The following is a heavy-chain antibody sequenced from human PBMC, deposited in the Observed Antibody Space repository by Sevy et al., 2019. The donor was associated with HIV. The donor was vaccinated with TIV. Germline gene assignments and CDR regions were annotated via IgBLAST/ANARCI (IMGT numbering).Heavy chain of an antibody. CDR3: ARRQERHFDY. V-gene: IGHV1-3*04. Sequence: ASVKVSCKTSGYTFTDNAVHWVRQAPGQRLEWMGWINTGNGNTKYSQQFQGKFAITRDTSANTAYMELSSLTSEDTAVYYCARRQERHFDYWGQGSLVTVSS. CDR2: INTGNGNT. J-gene: IGHJ4*02. CDR1: GYTFTDNA.